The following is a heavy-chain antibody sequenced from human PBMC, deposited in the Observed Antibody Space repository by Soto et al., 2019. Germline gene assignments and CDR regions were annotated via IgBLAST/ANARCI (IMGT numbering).Heavy chain of an antibody. Sequence: QVQLVDSGGGVVQPGRSLRLSCAASGFTFTTYGMHWVRRAPGKGLEWVAVISYDGSHAYYADSVKVRFTISRDNSKNTLYLQINSLRAEDTAVYYCAKERTYSVASGFDYWGRGTLVTVSS. CDR3: AKERTYSVASGFDY. CDR1: GFTFTTYG. D-gene: IGHD1-26*01. J-gene: IGHJ4*02. V-gene: IGHV3-30*18. CDR2: ISYDGSHA.